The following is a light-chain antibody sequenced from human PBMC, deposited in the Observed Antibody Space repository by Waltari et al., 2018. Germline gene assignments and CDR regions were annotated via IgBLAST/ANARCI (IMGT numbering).Light chain of an antibody. Sequence: QSVVTQPPSASGTPGQEVNIPCSGSSSNIASNHVLWYQQVQGRAPKLLIYSNNQRPSGVTDRFSGSKSGTSASLVISGLRSEDEADYCCAAWDDSLSSGVFGGGTKLTVL. V-gene: IGLV1-47*01. CDR1: SSNIASNH. CDR2: SNN. J-gene: IGLJ3*02. CDR3: AAWDDSLSSGV.